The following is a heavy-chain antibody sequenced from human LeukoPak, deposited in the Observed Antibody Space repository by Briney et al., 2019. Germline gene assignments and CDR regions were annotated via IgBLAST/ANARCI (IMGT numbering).Heavy chain of an antibody. V-gene: IGHV4-39*01. D-gene: IGHD3-3*02. J-gene: IGHJ5*02. CDR2: IYYSGST. CDR3: ARRRSHFLNWFDP. CDR1: GGSISSSSYY. Sequence: PSETLSLTCTVSGGSISSSSYYWGWIRQPPGKGLEWIGSIYYSGSTYYNPSLKSRVTISVDTSKNQFSLKLSSVTAADTAVYYCARRRSHFLNWFDPWGQGTLVTVSP.